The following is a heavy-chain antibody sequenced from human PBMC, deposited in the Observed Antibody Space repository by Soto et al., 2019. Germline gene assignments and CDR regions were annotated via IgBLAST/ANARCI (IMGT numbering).Heavy chain of an antibody. J-gene: IGHJ4*02. CDR1: GFTFSDHY. Sequence: DVQLVESGGGLVQPGGSLRLSCAVSGFTFSDHYMDWVRQVPGKGLEWIARSRNRANGYTTVYATSVKGRFTISRDDSKNSLFLQMNSLKTEDTALYYCVRGFNSFDSWGQGTLVTVSS. CDR3: VRGFNSFDS. V-gene: IGHV3-72*01. CDR2: SRNRANGYTT.